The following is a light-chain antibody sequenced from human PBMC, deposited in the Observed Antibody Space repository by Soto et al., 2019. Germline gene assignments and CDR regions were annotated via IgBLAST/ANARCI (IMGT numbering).Light chain of an antibody. V-gene: IGLV2-14*01. CDR1: SSDVGAYSY. CDR2: DVS. CDR3: QSYDSSLSGSGV. Sequence: QSALTQPASVSGSPGQSITISCTGTSSDVGAYSYVSWYQQHPGKAPKLIIYDVSDRPSGISNRFSGSKSDNTASLTISGLQAEDEADYYCQSYDSSLSGSGVFGGGTKLTVL. J-gene: IGLJ3*02.